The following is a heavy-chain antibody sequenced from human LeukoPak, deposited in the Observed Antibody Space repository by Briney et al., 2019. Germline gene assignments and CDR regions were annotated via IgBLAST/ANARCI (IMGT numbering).Heavy chain of an antibody. Sequence: PGGSLRLSCATSGFTFSTYAMSWVRQAPGKGLEWVSGIRGSGDTPYYVDSVKGRFTISRDNSKNTLYLQLNSLRAEDTGVYYCAKGHTDSSWLHFDYWGQGTQITVSP. V-gene: IGHV3-23*01. D-gene: IGHD6-13*01. CDR3: AKGHTDSSWLHFDY. J-gene: IGHJ4*02. CDR1: GFTFSTYA. CDR2: IRGSGDTP.